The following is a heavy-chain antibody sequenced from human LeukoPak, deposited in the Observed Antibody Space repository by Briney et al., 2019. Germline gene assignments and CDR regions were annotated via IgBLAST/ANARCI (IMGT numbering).Heavy chain of an antibody. CDR3: ARDLGEIAAAGSDY. CDR1: GFTFSNYA. V-gene: IGHV3-23*01. D-gene: IGHD6-13*01. Sequence: GGSLRLSCAASGFTFSNYAMNWVRQAPGKGLEWVSAISGSGGSTYYADSVKGRFTISRDNAKNSLYLQMNSLRAEDTAVYYCARDLGEIAAAGSDYWGQGTLVTVSS. CDR2: ISGSGGST. J-gene: IGHJ4*02.